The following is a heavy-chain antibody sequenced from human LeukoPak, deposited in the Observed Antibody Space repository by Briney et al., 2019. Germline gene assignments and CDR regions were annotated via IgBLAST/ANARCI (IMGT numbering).Heavy chain of an antibody. CDR3: AKEYYYDSSGYSDAFDI. Sequence: GGSLRLSCAASGFTISSYAMSWVRQAPGKGLEWVSAISGSGGSTYYADSVKGRFTISRDNSKNTLYLQMNSLRAEDTAVYYCAKEYYYDSSGYSDAFDIWGQGTMVTVSS. D-gene: IGHD3-22*01. V-gene: IGHV3-23*01. J-gene: IGHJ3*02. CDR2: ISGSGGST. CDR1: GFTISSYA.